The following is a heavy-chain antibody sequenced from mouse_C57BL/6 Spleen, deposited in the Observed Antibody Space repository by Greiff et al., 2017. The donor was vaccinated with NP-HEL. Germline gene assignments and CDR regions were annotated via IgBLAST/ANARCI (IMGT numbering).Heavy chain of an antibody. V-gene: IGHV1-82*01. CDR2: IYPGDGDT. D-gene: IGHD3-2*02. Sequence: QVQLQQSGPELVKPGASVKISCKASGYAFSSSWMNWVKQRPGKGLEWIGRIYPGDGDTNYNGKFKGKATLTADKSSSTAYMQLSSLTSEDSGVYFCARVDSSGSWFAYWGQGTLVTVSA. J-gene: IGHJ3*01. CDR3: ARVDSSGSWFAY. CDR1: GYAFSSSW.